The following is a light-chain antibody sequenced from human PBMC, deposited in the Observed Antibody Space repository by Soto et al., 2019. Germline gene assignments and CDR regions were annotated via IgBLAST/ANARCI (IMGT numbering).Light chain of an antibody. CDR3: QQYNQWPIT. J-gene: IGKJ5*01. CDR1: QTISSGF. V-gene: IGKV3D-15*01. CDR2: DAS. Sequence: EIVLTQSPGILYLSPGDRATLSCSASQTISSGFLAWYQQKVGQAPRLLIYDASNRATGVPDRFSGSGSGTEFTLTISSLQSEDFAVFYCQQYNQWPITFGQGTRLEIK.